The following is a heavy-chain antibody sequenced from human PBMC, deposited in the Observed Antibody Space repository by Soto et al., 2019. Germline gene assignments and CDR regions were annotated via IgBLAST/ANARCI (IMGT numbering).Heavy chain of an antibody. CDR1: GGSFTSNNW. Sequence: ESLSLTCAVSGGSFTSNNWWTCVRQPPGQGLEWIGEIYRTGSTNYNPSLKSRVTISLDKSENQFSLKVTSLTAADTAVYYCASRDPGTSVDYWGQGTLVTVSS. CDR3: ASRDPGTSVDY. V-gene: IGHV4-4*02. CDR2: IYRTGST. D-gene: IGHD1-7*01. J-gene: IGHJ4*02.